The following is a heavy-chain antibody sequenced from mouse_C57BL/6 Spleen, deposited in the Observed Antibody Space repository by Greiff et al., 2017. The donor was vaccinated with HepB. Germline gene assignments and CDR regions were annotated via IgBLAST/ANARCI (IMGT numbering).Heavy chain of an antibody. CDR2: ISYDGSN. CDR1: GYSITSGYY. V-gene: IGHV3-6*01. CDR3: EKGTTVVRGDYYAMDY. D-gene: IGHD1-1*01. J-gene: IGHJ4*01. Sequence: DVKLQESGPGLVKPSQSLSLTCSVTGYSITSGYYWNWIRQFPGNKLEWLGYISYDGSNNYNPSLKNRISITRDTSKNQFFLKLNSVTTEDTATYYCEKGTTVVRGDYYAMDYWGQGTTVTVSS.